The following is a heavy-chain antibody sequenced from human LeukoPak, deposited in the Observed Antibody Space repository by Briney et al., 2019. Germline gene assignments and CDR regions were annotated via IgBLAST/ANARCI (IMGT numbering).Heavy chain of an antibody. CDR1: GYSISSGYY. J-gene: IGHJ3*02. CDR3: ARQGLGYCSSTSCYHSHDAFDI. CDR2: IYHSGST. Sequence: PSETLSLTCVVSGYSISSGYYWGWIRQPPGKGLEWIGSIYHSGSTYYNPSLKSRVTISVDTSKNQFSLKLSSVTAADTAVYYCARQGLGYCSSTSCYHSHDAFDIWGQGTMVTVSS. D-gene: IGHD2-2*01. V-gene: IGHV4-38-2*01.